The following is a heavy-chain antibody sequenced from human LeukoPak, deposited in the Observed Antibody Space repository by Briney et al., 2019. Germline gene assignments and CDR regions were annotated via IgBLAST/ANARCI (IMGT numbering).Heavy chain of an antibody. CDR1: GFAVIDHF. CDR2: INGAGVT. D-gene: IGHD1-26*01. V-gene: IGHV3-69-1*01. CDR3: ARRGVQGYMEV. Sequence: GGSLRLSCAASGFAVIDHFMHWVRQAPGEGLQWVSTINGAGVTYYAASVKGRFTISRDRVKDTVSLQMNNLRADDTAVYFCARRGVQGYMEVWGKGTTVTVSS. J-gene: IGHJ6*03.